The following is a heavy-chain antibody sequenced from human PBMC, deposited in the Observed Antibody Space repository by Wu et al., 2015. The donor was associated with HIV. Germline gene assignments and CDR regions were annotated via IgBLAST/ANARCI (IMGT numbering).Heavy chain of an antibody. D-gene: IGHD3-22*01. CDR1: GYTFTSYH. V-gene: IGHV1-8*01. J-gene: IGHJ4*02. CDR2: MNPNTDDT. CDR3: ARGLAGYFDSSGYKPGTYDF. Sequence: QVQLVQSGAEVEKPGASVKVSCTASGYTFTSYHINWVRQAPGQGLEWMGWMNPNTDDTGYSQKFQGRVTMTKSTSMRTAYMELSSLRSEDTAVYYCARGLAGYFDSSGYKPGTYDFWGLGTLVTVSS.